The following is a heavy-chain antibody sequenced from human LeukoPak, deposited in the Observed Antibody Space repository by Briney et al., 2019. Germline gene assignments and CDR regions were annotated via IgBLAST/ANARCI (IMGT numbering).Heavy chain of an antibody. CDR3: ARDTYGSGRLDAFDI. V-gene: IGHV4-4*07. D-gene: IGHD3-10*01. CDR2: IYVSGNT. J-gene: IGHJ3*02. Sequence: PETLSLTCTVSGGSVYGYYWTWIRQPAGKGLEWIGRIYVSGNTNFNPSLNSRVTMSLDTSKNQFSLKLSSVTAADTAVYYCARDTYGSGRLDAFDIWGQGTMVTVSS. CDR1: GGSVYGYY.